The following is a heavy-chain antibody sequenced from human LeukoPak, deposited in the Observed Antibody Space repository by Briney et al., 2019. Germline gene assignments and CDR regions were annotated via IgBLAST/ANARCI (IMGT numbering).Heavy chain of an antibody. CDR3: VRAATLTTFDP. V-gene: IGHV3-74*01. CDR2: IKTDATMT. Sequence: GGSLRLSCAASGFTFSSHWMHWVRQAPGKGLVWVSRIKTDATMTNYADSVKGRFTISRGNAKNTLYLQMNSLRVEDTALYYCVRAATLTTFDPWGQGTLVTVSS. D-gene: IGHD1-1*01. CDR1: GFTFSSHW. J-gene: IGHJ5*02.